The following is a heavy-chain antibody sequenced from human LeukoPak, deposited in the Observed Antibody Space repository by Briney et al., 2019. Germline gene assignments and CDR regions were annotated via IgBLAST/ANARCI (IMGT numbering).Heavy chain of an antibody. CDR3: AGDWKTTSLDY. V-gene: IGHV3-33*01. CDR2: IYYDGSNI. Sequence: PGGSLRLSCAASEFTFTTYGMHWVRQAPGKGLEWVAFIYYDGSNIYYADYVKGRFTISRDISKNTLYLQMDSLRAEDTAIYYCAGDWKTTSLDYWGQGTLVTVSS. D-gene: IGHD1-1*01. J-gene: IGHJ4*02. CDR1: EFTFTTYG.